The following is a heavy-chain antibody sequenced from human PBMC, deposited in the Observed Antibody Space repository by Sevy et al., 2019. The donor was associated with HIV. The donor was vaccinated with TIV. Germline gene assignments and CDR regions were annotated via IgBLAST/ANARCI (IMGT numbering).Heavy chain of an antibody. Sequence: GGSLRLSCAASGFTFSTYAMSWARQAPGKGLEWVSGISGSGGSTYYADSLKGRFTIFRDNSKNTLSLQMNSLRAEDTAVYYCAKGDRTFYGLDVWGQGTTVTVSS. CDR1: GFTFSTYA. CDR2: ISGSGGST. V-gene: IGHV3-23*01. CDR3: AKGDRTFYGLDV. J-gene: IGHJ6*02. D-gene: IGHD2-15*01.